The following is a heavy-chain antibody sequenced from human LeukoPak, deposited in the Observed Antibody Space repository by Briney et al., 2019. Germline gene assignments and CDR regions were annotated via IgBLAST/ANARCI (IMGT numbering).Heavy chain of an antibody. CDR3: ARGTLKAAATDFDY. V-gene: IGHV3-20*04. CDR1: GFTFDDYG. CDR2: INWNGGST. J-gene: IGHJ4*02. Sequence: GGSLRLSCAASGFTFDDYGMSWVRQAPGKGLEWVSGINWNGGSTGCADSVKGRFTISRDNAKNSLYLQMNSLRAEDTALYYCARGTLKAAATDFDYWGQGTLVTVSS. D-gene: IGHD6-13*01.